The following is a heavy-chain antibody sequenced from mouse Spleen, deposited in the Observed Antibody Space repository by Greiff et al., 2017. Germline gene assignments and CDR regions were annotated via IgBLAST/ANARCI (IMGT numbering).Heavy chain of an antibody. Sequence: QVQLQQPGAELVKPGASVTLSCKASGYTFTSYWMHWVKQRPGQGLEWIGMIHPNSGSTNYNEKFKSKATLTVDKSSSTAYMQLSSLTSEDSAVYYCASPYDYDGRGAMDYWGQGTSVTVSS. CDR1: GYTFTSYW. CDR2: IHPNSGST. CDR3: ASPYDYDGRGAMDY. V-gene: IGHV1-64*01. J-gene: IGHJ4*01. D-gene: IGHD2-4*01.